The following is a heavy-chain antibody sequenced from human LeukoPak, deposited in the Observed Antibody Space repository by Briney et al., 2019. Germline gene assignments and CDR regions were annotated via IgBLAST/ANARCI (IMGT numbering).Heavy chain of an antibody. V-gene: IGHV3-21*01. J-gene: IGHJ3*02. CDR1: GFTFTSYS. CDR3: ARDINWGSRFIGGEKSDAFDI. CDR2: ISSSSSYI. Sequence: GGSLRLSCAASGFTFTSYSMTWVRQAPGKGLEWVSSISSSSSYIYYADSVKGRFTISRDNTKNSLYLQMNSLRAEDTAVYYCARDINWGSRFIGGEKSDAFDIWGQGTMVTVSS. D-gene: IGHD3-16*01.